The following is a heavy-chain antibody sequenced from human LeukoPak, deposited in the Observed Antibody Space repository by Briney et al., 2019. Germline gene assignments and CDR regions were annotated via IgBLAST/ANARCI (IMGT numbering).Heavy chain of an antibody. Sequence: SETLSLTCTVSGGSISSYHWSWIRQPPGKGLQWIGFIYSSGSTDYSPSLKSRVTISLDTSKDQFSLRVSSVTSADTAVYYCARGRNDILTGYLDAFDIWGQGTMVTVSS. D-gene: IGHD3-9*01. CDR2: IYSSGST. V-gene: IGHV4-59*01. CDR3: ARGRNDILTGYLDAFDI. J-gene: IGHJ3*02. CDR1: GGSISSYH.